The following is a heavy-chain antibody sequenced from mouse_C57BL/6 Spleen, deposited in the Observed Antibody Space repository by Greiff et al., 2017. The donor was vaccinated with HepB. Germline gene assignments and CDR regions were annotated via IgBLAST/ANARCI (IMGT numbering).Heavy chain of an antibody. CDR1: GYTFTDYN. D-gene: IGHD1-1*01. J-gene: IGHJ2*01. Sequence: EVQLQQSGPELVKPGASVKMSCKASGYTFTDYNMHWVKQSHGKSLEWIGYINPNNGGTSYNQKFKGKATLTVNKSSSTAYMELRSLTSEDSAVYYCASSYGSSRFDYWGQGTTLTVSS. CDR3: ASSYGSSRFDY. V-gene: IGHV1-22*01. CDR2: INPNNGGT.